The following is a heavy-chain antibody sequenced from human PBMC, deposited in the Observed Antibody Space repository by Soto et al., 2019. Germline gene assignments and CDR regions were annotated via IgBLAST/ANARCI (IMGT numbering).Heavy chain of an antibody. J-gene: IGHJ3*01. D-gene: IGHD2-21*01. Sequence: EVQLLESGGGLVQPGGSLRLSCAASGFTFRSYGMTWVRQAPGKGLEWVSSIIGSGGATYYADSVKGRFTISRDNSKNTLYLQMNSLRAEDTAVYYCAKEWVKGWGQGTMVTVSS. CDR3: AKEWVKG. CDR2: IIGSGGAT. V-gene: IGHV3-23*01. CDR1: GFTFRSYG.